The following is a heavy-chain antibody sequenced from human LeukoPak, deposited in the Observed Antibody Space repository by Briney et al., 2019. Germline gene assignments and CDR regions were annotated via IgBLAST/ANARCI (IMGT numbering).Heavy chain of an antibody. Sequence: GASVKVSCKASGYTFTSYGISGGRQAPGQGLEWMGWISAYNGNTNYAQKLQGRVTITTDTSTRTAYMALRSLRSDDTAVYYCARDPDSGWSYDFWSGQTASFFDYWGQGTLVTVSS. D-gene: IGHD3-3*01. J-gene: IGHJ4*02. CDR2: ISAYNGNT. V-gene: IGHV1-18*01. CDR1: GYTFTSYG. CDR3: ARDPDSGWSYDFWSGQTASFFDY.